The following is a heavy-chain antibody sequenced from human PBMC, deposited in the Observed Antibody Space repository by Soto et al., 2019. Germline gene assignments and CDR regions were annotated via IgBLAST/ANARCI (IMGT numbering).Heavy chain of an antibody. CDR3: ARSPGYCSTTRCYGRDFAMYV. CDR1: RFTFSNYA. CDR2: ISFDGSTK. Sequence: QVQLVEFGGGVVQPGRSLRLSCADSRFTFSNYAMHWVRQAPGNGLQWVALISFDGSTKYYADSVKGRFTISRDNAKKTLYLHMNSLRAEDTAWYYCARSPGYCSTTRCYGRDFAMYVWGQGTTVTVS. V-gene: IGHV3-30*14. D-gene: IGHD2-2*01. J-gene: IGHJ6*02.